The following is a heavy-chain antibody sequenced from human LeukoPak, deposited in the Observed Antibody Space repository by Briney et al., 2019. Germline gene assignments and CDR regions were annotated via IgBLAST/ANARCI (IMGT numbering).Heavy chain of an antibody. Sequence: SETPSLTCAVSGGSISSSNWWSWVRQPPGKGLEWIGEIYHSGSTNYNPSLKSRVTISVDKSKNQFSLKLSSVTAADTAVYYCARSHRYTYYYDSSGYYRLDYWGQGTLVTVSS. CDR3: ARSHRYTYYYDSSGYYRLDY. J-gene: IGHJ4*02. D-gene: IGHD3-22*01. CDR2: IYHSGST. V-gene: IGHV4-4*02. CDR1: GGSISSSNW.